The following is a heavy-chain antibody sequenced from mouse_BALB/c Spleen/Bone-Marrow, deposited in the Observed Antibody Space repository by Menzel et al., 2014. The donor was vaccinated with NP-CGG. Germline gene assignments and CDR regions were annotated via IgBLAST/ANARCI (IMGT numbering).Heavy chain of an antibody. J-gene: IGHJ4*01. Sequence: QVQLQQPGAELVKPGASVKLPCKASGYTFTSYWMHWVKQRPGQGLEWIGEINPSNGRTNYNETFKSKATLTVDKSSTSAYMQLSSLTSDGSAVYYCARCGNYDAMDYWGQGTSVTVSS. V-gene: IGHV1S81*02. CDR3: ARCGNYDAMDY. CDR2: INPSNGRT. CDR1: GYTFTSYW. D-gene: IGHD2-1*01.